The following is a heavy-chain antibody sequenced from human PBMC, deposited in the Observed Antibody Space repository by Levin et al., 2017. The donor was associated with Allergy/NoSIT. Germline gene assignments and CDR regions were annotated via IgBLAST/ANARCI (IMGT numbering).Heavy chain of an antibody. D-gene: IGHD2-15*01. V-gene: IGHV4-61*02. CDR1: GDSISNSDYY. J-gene: IGHJ5*02. CDR3: ARGQCGIGCPKYNWFGP. Sequence: TSETLSLTCFVSGDSISNSDYYWTWIRQPAGMRLEWIGRTYSNGRTNYNASLNSRVTISLDTSKNLFSLKLTSVTAADTAVYYCARGQCGIGCPKYNWFGPWGQGILVTVSS. CDR2: TYSNGRT.